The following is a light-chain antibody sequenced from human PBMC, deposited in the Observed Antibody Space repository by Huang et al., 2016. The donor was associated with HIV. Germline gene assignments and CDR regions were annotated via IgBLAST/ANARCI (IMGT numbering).Light chain of an antibody. CDR3: QQYYSSPLT. J-gene: IGKJ4*01. Sequence: IVMTQSLDSLVVSLGERATINCTSSQSVLYSSNNRNYVAWYQQKPGQPPKLLIYWASTRESGVPDRFSGSGSGTDFTLTISSLQAEDVAVYCCQQYYSSPLTFGGGTKVEIK. CDR2: WAS. V-gene: IGKV4-1*01. CDR1: QSVLYSSNNRNY.